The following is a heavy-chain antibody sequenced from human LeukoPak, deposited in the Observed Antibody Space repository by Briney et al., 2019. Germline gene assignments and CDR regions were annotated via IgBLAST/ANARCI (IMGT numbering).Heavy chain of an antibody. CDR1: GFTFSSYG. V-gene: IGHV3-30*18. J-gene: IGHJ4*02. Sequence: QPGGSLRLSCAASGFTFSSYGMHGVRQAPGKGLEWVAVISYDGSNKYYADSVKGRFTISRDNSKNTLYLQMNSVRAEDTAVYYCAKDGDIVVVPAAEYYFDYWGQGTLVTVSS. D-gene: IGHD2-2*01. CDR3: AKDGDIVVVPAAEYYFDY. CDR2: ISYDGSNK.